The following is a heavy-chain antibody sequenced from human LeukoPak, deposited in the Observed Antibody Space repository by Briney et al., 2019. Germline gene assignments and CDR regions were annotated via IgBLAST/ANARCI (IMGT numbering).Heavy chain of an antibody. CDR2: INTDGTVT. CDR1: GFTFSKYW. Sequence: PGGSLRLSCAASGFTFSKYWMLWVRQAPGKGLESVSRINTDGTVTTYADSVKGRFTVSRDNADNTMFLQMNSVRDEDTAVYYCATKQRLAQPPDSWGQGTPVTVSS. J-gene: IGHJ4*02. V-gene: IGHV3-74*01. D-gene: IGHD6-25*01. CDR3: ATKQRLAQPPDS.